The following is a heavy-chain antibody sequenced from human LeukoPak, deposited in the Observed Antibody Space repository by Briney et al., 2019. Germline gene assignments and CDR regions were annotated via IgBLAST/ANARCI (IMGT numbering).Heavy chain of an antibody. CDR3: ARARYYDFWSGYQTLFDY. CDR1: GGSISSGDYY. J-gene: IGHJ4*02. D-gene: IGHD3-3*01. V-gene: IGHV4-30-4*01. CDR2: IYYSGST. Sequence: SQTLSLTCTVSGGSISSGDYYWSWIRQPPGKGLEWIGYIYYSGSTYYNPSLESRVTISVDTSKNQFSLKLSSVTAADTAVYYCARARYYDFWSGYQTLFDYWGQGTLVTVSS.